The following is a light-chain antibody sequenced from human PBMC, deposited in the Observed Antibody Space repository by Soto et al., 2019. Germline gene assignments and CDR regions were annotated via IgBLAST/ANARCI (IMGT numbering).Light chain of an antibody. CDR2: WAS. CDR3: QQYDNTPRT. Sequence: DIVMTQSPASLAASLGARATINCKSSQSLLYNSNNKDYLAWYQQKPGQPPKLVIYWASTRESGGPDRFIGSGSGTDFSLTISSLQSEEVAVYYCQQYDNTPRTFGQGTKVEI. CDR1: QSLLYNSNNKDY. J-gene: IGKJ1*01. V-gene: IGKV4-1*01.